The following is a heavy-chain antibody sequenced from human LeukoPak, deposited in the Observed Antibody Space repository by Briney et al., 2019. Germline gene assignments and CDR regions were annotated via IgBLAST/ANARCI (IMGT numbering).Heavy chain of an antibody. J-gene: IGHJ4*02. CDR3: AREFSYGSNGRGFDY. V-gene: IGHV4-4*07. Sequence: SESLSLTCTVSSGSISSYYWSWIRQPAGKGLEWIGRILTSGSTNYNPSLQSRVTMSVDTSKNQFSLKLNSMTAADTAVYYCAREFSYGSNGRGFDYWGQGTLVTVSS. CDR2: ILTSGST. D-gene: IGHD4-23*01. CDR1: SGSISSYY.